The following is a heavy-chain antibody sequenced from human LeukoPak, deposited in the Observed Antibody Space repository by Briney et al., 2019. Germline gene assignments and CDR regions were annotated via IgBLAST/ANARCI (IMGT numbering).Heavy chain of an antibody. D-gene: IGHD2-21*02. CDR3: ARLSPSYIVVVTAIGGYFDY. CDR1: GGSFSGYY. CDR2: IHPSGSP. V-gene: IGHV4-34*01. Sequence: PSETLSLSCGVYGGSFSGYYLTWIRQPPGKGLEWIGEIHPSGSPNYNPSLKSRVTISVDTSKNQFSLKLSSVTAADTAVYYCARLSPSYIVVVTAIGGYFDYWGQGTLVTVSS. J-gene: IGHJ4*02.